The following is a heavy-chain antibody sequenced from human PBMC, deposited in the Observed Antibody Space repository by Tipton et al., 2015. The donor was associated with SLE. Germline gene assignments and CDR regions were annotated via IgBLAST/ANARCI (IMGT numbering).Heavy chain of an antibody. J-gene: IGHJ4*02. CDR1: GGSISSYY. V-gene: IGHV4-39*07. CDR3: ARRGWGRGDY. D-gene: IGHD6-19*01. CDR2: IYYSGST. Sequence: TLSLTCTVSGGSISSYYWGWIRQPPGKGLEWIGSIYYSGSTYYNPSLKSRVTISVDTSKNQFSLKLSSVTAADTAVYYCARRGWGRGDYWGQGTLVTVSS.